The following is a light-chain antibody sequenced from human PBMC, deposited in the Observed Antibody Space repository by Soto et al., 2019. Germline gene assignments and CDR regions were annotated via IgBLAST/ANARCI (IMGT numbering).Light chain of an antibody. CDR3: QHTTDFT. V-gene: IGKV1-5*01. J-gene: IGKJ2*01. CDR1: SSSKW. CDR2: DVS. Sequence: DIQITLSPSTVAASVGDTVTITCRSSSKWLAWYQKKPGKAPKLLIYDVSNLERGVPPRFSGSTSGAESTLTITGLQPDDLGTYYCQHTTDFTLGQGTKVDIK.